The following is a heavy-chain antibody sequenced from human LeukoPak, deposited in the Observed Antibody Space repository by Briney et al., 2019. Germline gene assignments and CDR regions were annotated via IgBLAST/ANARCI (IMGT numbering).Heavy chain of an antibody. D-gene: IGHD1-26*01. Sequence: GGPLRLSCAASGFTFSSYGMHWVRQAPGKGLEWVAVISYDGSNKYYADSVKGRFTISRDNSKNTLYLQMNSLRAEDTAVYYCAKDGGSYSPAEYFQHWGQGTLVTVSS. CDR1: GFTFSSYG. CDR3: AKDGGSYSPAEYFQH. J-gene: IGHJ1*01. CDR2: ISYDGSNK. V-gene: IGHV3-30*18.